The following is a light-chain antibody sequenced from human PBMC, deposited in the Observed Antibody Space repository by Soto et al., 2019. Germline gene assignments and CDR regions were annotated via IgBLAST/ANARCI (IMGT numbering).Light chain of an antibody. J-gene: IGKJ4*01. CDR3: QQYNNWPLT. CDR1: QSLLHSSGYNY. Sequence: ITQSPLSLPFTPGEPASISCGSSQSLLHSSGYNYLAWYQQKPGQPPKLLIYWASTRESGVPDRFSGSGSGTDFTLTISSLQSEDFAVYYCQQYNNWPLTFGGGTKVDIK. V-gene: IGKV4-1*01. CDR2: WAS.